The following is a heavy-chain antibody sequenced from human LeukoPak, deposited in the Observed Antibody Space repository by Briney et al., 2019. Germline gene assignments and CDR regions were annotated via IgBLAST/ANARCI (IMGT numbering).Heavy chain of an antibody. CDR2: IHHSGTT. V-gene: IGHV4-4*02. D-gene: IGHD4-23*01. CDR1: GGSIRSSNW. CDR3: ARRYSGNVDY. J-gene: IGHJ4*02. Sequence: TSSETLSLTCTVSGGSIRSSNWWSWVRQPPGKGLECIGEIHHSGTTNYNPSLKSRVTISVDTSKNQFSLKLNSVTAADTAVYYCARRYSGNVDYWGQGTLVTVSS.